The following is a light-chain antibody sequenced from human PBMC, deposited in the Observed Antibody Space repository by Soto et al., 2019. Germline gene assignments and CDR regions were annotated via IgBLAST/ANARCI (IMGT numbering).Light chain of an antibody. J-gene: IGKJ1*01. V-gene: IGKV3-20*01. Sequence: EIVLTQSPGTLSLSPGERATLSCRASQSVSSSYLAWYQQKPGQAPRLLIYGASSRATGIPDRFSGSGSGTDFTLTISRLETEAFAVYYCQQYGSSPRTFGQETKVEIK. CDR2: GAS. CDR1: QSVSSSY. CDR3: QQYGSSPRT.